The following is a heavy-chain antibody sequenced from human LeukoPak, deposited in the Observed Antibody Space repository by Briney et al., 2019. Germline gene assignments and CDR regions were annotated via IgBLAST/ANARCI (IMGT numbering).Heavy chain of an antibody. CDR1: GFTFSNYG. CDR3: ARDAIAYCGGDCYPFDY. V-gene: IGHV3-48*01. CDR2: ISSSSSTI. J-gene: IGHJ4*02. Sequence: SGGSLRLSCAASGFTFSNYGIHWVRQAPGKGLEWVSYISSSSSTIYYADSVKGRFTISRDNAKNSLYMQMNSLRAEDAAVYYCARDAIAYCGGDCYPFDYWGQGTLVTVSS. D-gene: IGHD2-21*01.